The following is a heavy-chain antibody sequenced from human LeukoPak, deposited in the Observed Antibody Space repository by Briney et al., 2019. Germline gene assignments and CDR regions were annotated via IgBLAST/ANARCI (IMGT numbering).Heavy chain of an antibody. CDR3: ARDSSPYYYDSSGYTFDY. J-gene: IGHJ4*02. Sequence: GASVKVSCKASGGTFSSYAISWVRQAPGQGLEWMGGIIPIFGTANYAQKFQGRVTITTDESTSTAYMELSSLRSEDTAVYYCARDSSPYYYDSSGYTFDYWGQGTLVTVSS. CDR1: GGTFSSYA. CDR2: IIPIFGTA. D-gene: IGHD3-22*01. V-gene: IGHV1-69*05.